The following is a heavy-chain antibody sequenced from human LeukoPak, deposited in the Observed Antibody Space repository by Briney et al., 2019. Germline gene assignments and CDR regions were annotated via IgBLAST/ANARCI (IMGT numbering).Heavy chain of an antibody. V-gene: IGHV4-4*07. CDR3: AREGRFLEWFEADYYYYYMDV. Sequence: PSETLSLTCTVSGGSISSYYWSWIRQPAGKGLEWIGRIYTSGRTNYNPSLKSRVTMSVDTSKNQFSLKLSSVTAADTAVYYCAREGRFLEWFEADYYYYYMDVWGKGTTVTVSS. CDR2: IYTSGRT. J-gene: IGHJ6*03. D-gene: IGHD3-3*01. CDR1: GGSISSYY.